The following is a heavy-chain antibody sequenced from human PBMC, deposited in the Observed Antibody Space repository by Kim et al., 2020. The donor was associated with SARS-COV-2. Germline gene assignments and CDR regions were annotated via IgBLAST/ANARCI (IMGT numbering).Heavy chain of an antibody. CDR3: ARDPWCGGAMTGYYFDY. Sequence: SETLSLTCTVSGGSISSSSYYWGWIRQPPGQGLEWIGSIYYSGSTYYNPYLKSRVTISVDTSKNQFSLKLSSVTAADTAVYYCARDPWCGGAMTGYYFDYWGQGTLVTVSS. CDR2: IYYSGST. D-gene: IGHD2-15*01. V-gene: IGHV4-39*07. J-gene: IGHJ4*02. CDR1: GGSISSSSYY.